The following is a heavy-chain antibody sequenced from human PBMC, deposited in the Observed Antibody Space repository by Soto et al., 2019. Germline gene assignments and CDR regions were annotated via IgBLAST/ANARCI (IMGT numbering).Heavy chain of an antibody. V-gene: IGHV3-30-3*01. CDR1: GFTFSSYA. CDR2: ISYDGSNK. J-gene: IGHJ6*02. D-gene: IGHD2-21*01. Sequence: QVQLVESGGGVVQPGRSLRLSCAASGFTFSSYAMHWVRQAPGKGLEWVAVISYDGSNKYYADSVKGRFTISRDNSKNTLYLQINSLRAEDTAVYYCARDWGGGSGDHSYYYYYGMDVWGQGTTVTVSS. CDR3: ARDWGGGSGDHSYYYYYGMDV.